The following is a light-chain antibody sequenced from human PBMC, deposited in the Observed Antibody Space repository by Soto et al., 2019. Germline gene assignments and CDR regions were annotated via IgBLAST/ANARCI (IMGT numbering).Light chain of an antibody. Sequence: DIQMTQSPSTLSASVGDRVTITCRASHSIRKYLTWYQQKPGRVPNLLIYDASVVQSGVLSRFSGGGFGTEFTLTISSLQPDDFATYYCLQYSIFPFTFGPGTKVDVK. CDR3: LQYSIFPFT. CDR1: HSIRKY. CDR2: DAS. J-gene: IGKJ3*01. V-gene: IGKV1-5*01.